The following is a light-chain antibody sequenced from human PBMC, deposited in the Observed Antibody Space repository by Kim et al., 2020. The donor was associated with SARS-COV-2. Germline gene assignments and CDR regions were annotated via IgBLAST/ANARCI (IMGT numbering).Light chain of an antibody. CDR2: GAS. CDR3: QQFNNWPLT. J-gene: IGKJ4*01. V-gene: IGKV3-15*01. Sequence: EVVMTQSPATLSVSPGERVTLSCRASQSVSSNLAWYQQKPGQAPRLLIYGASTRATVIPDRFSGSGSGTEFTLTISSLQSEDFAVYYCQQFNNWPLTFGGGTKLEIK. CDR1: QSVSSN.